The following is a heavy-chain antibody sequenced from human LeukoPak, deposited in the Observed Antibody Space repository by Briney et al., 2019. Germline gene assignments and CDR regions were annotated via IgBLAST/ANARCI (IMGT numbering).Heavy chain of an antibody. CDR3: ARVGYNWNLWFDF. V-gene: IGHV4-38-2*02. CDR2: IFHSGNS. CDR1: GYSMSSGYY. Sequence: SSETLSLTCTVSGYSMSSGYYWGWIRQPPGKGLQWIGSIFHSGNSYYNPSLKSRVTISVDTSKNQFSLKVNSVTAADTAVYYCARVGYNWNLWFDFWGQGTTVTVSS. D-gene: IGHD1-7*01. J-gene: IGHJ3*01.